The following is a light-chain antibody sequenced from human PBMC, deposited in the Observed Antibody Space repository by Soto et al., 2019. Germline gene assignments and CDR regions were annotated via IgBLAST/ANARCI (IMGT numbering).Light chain of an antibody. Sequence: EIVLTQSPGTLSLSPGERATLSCRASQSVSSSYLAGYQQKPGQAPRLLIYGASSRATGIPDRFSGSGSGTDFTLIISRLEPEDFAVYYCQQYGSSPITFGQGTKVEIK. J-gene: IGKJ1*01. CDR2: GAS. V-gene: IGKV3-20*01. CDR3: QQYGSSPIT. CDR1: QSVSSSY.